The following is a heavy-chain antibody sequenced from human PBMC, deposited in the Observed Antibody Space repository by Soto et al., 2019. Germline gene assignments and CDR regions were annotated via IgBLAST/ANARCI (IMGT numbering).Heavy chain of an antibody. Sequence: EVQLVESGGGLVQPGESLRLSCVVSGFNFRAYSMNWVRQAPGKELEWISYISSTSTTLYYADSVKGRFTISRDTDQKSLFLQMNSLRAEDTAVYYCVRDSGDYPDYWGQGTQVTVSS. D-gene: IGHD4-17*01. CDR1: GFNFRAYS. CDR3: VRDSGDYPDY. V-gene: IGHV3-48*01. J-gene: IGHJ4*02. CDR2: ISSTSTTL.